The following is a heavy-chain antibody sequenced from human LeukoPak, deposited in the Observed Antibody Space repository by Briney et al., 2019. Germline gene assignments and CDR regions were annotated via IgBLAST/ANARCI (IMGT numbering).Heavy chain of an antibody. Sequence: GGSLRLSCAASGFTFSSYTMNWVRQAPGKGLEWVSSISSGNSYINYADSVKGRFTISRDNSRNTLYLQMNSLRVEDTAVYYCAKDARRSSGWYFFDHWGQGTLVTVSS. J-gene: IGHJ4*02. D-gene: IGHD6-19*01. V-gene: IGHV3-21*04. CDR2: ISSGNSYI. CDR3: AKDARRSSGWYFFDH. CDR1: GFTFSSYT.